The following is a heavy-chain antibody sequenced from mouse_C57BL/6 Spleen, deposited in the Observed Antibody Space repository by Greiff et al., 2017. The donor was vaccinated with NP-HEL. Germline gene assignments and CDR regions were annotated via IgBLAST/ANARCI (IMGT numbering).Heavy chain of an antibody. CDR1: GYTFTDYE. Sequence: VQLQQSGAELVRPGASVTLSCKASGYTFTDYEMHWVKQTPVHGLEWIGAIDPETGGTAYNQKFKGKAILTADKSSSTAYMELRSLTSEDSAVYYCTKEDGGPAWFAYWGQGTLVTVSA. V-gene: IGHV1-15*01. CDR3: TKEDGGPAWFAY. CDR2: IDPETGGT. J-gene: IGHJ3*01.